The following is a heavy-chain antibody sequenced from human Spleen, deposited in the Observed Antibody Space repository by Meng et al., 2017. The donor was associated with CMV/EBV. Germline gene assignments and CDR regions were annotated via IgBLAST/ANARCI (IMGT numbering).Heavy chain of an antibody. CDR1: GFTFSSYA. D-gene: IGHD1-26*01. CDR2: VSGSGRTI. J-gene: IGHJ5*02. Sequence: GGSLRLSCTTSGFTFSSYAMSWVRQAPGKGLEWVSSVSGSGRTIYYADSVKGRFTISRDNSKDTLFLQMDSLRAEDTAVYYCARDSGATSWFDPWGQGTLVTVSS. V-gene: IGHV3-23*01. CDR3: ARDSGATSWFDP.